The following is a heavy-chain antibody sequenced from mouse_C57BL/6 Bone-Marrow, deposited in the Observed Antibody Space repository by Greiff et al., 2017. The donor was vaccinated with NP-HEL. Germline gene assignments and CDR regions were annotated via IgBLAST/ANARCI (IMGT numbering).Heavy chain of an antibody. CDR3: SREYYYGSSWAGFAY. CDR1: GYTFTSYW. Sequence: QVQLQQPGAELVKPGASVKLSCKASGYTFTSYWMHWVKQRPGQGLEWIGMIHPNSGSTNYNEKFKSKATLTVDKSSSTAYMQLSSLTSEDSAVYYCSREYYYGSSWAGFAYWGQGTLVTVSA. D-gene: IGHD1-1*01. CDR2: IHPNSGST. V-gene: IGHV1-64*01. J-gene: IGHJ3*01.